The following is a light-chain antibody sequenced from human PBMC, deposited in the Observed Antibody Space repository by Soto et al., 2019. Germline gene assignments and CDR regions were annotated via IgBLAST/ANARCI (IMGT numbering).Light chain of an antibody. Sequence: IVFTQSPATLSLSPGERATLSCRASQSVSSYLAWYQQKPGQAPRLLIDAASDRATGIPARFSGSGSGTEFTLAISSLQHYDFATYYCQQYNTYTTFGQGTRLEIK. CDR1: QSVSSY. V-gene: IGKV3-11*01. CDR2: AAS. CDR3: QQYNTYTT. J-gene: IGKJ5*01.